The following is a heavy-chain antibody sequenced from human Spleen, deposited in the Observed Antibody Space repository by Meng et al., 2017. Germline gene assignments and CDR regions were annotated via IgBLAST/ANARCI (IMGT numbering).Heavy chain of an antibody. CDR3: ARASIAAAGSLAFDI. J-gene: IGHJ3*02. V-gene: IGHV3-33*08. CDR2: IWYDGSNK. Sequence: GESLKISCAASGFTFSSYAMSWVRQAPGKGLEWVAVIWYDGSNKYYADSVKGRFTISRDNSKNTLYLQMNSLRAEDTAVYYCARASIAAAGSLAFDIWGQGTMVTVSS. CDR1: GFTFSSYA. D-gene: IGHD6-13*01.